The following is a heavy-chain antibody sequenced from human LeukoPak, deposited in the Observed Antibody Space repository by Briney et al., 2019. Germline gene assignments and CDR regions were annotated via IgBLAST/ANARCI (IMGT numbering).Heavy chain of an antibody. CDR3: ARDLKRGYSSGRYSWGTGSSNDY. J-gene: IGHJ4*02. D-gene: IGHD6-19*01. Sequence: ASVKVSRKVSGYTLTELSMHWVRQAPGKGLEWMGGFDPEDGETIYAQKFQGRVTMTEDTSTDTAYMELSSLRSEDTAVYYCARDLKRGYSSGRYSWGTGSSNDYWGQGTLVTVSS. CDR1: GYTLTELS. CDR2: FDPEDGET. V-gene: IGHV1-24*01.